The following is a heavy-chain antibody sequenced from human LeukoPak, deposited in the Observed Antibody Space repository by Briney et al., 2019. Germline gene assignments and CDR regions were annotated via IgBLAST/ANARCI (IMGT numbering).Heavy chain of an antibody. D-gene: IGHD5-18*01. CDR3: ARSAYNYGYVYFDH. CDR2: IDPNSDNI. Sequence: GASVKVSCKASGYTFTGCFIHYVRQAPGQGLEWMGWIDPNSDNIRYSGTFKDRVTMTRDTSTNTAYMELSWLRSDDTAVYYCARSAYNYGYVYFDHWGQGTLVIVSS. V-gene: IGHV1-2*02. CDR1: GYTFTGCF. J-gene: IGHJ4*02.